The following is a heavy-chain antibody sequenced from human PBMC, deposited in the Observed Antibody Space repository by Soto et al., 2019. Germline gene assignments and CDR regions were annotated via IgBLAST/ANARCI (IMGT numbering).Heavy chain of an antibody. V-gene: IGHV3-74*01. J-gene: IGHJ4*02. D-gene: IGHD4-17*01. CDR3: AKSAGGDYVPRPIDY. CDR1: GFTFSSYW. CDR2: INSDGSST. Sequence: GGSLRLSCAASGFTFSSYWMHWVRQAPGKGLVWVSRINSDGSSTSYADSVKGGFTISRDNAKNTLYLQMNSLRAEDTAVYYCAKSAGGDYVPRPIDYWGQGTLVTVSS.